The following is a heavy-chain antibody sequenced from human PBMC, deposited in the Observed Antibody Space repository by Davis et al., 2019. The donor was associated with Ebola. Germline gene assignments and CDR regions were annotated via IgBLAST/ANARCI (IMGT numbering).Heavy chain of an antibody. CDR2: IIPIFGTA. CDR1: GGTFSSYA. V-gene: IGHV1-69*13. J-gene: IGHJ4*02. CDR3: ARGPDRLLWFGELLK. D-gene: IGHD3-10*01. Sequence: SVKVSCKASGGTFSSYAISWVRQAPGQGLEWMGGIIPIFGTANYAQKFQGRVTITADESTSTAYMELSSLRSEDTAVYYCARGPDRLLWFGELLKWGQGTLVTVSS.